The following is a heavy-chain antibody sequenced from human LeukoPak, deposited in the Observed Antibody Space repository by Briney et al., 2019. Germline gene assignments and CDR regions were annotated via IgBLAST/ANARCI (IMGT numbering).Heavy chain of an antibody. CDR2: IIPIFGTA. V-gene: IGHV1-69*13. D-gene: IGHD6-13*01. J-gene: IGHJ4*02. Sequence: SVKVSCKASGGTFSSYGISWVRQAPGQGLEWMGGIIPIFGTANYAQKFQGRVTITADESTSTAYMELSSLRSEDTAVYYCAREGFGGGRIAAAGYYFDYWGQGTLVTVSS. CDR3: AREGFGGGRIAAAGYYFDY. CDR1: GGTFSSYG.